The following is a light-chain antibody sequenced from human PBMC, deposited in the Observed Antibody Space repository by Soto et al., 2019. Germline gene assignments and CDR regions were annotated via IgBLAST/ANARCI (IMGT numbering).Light chain of an antibody. CDR2: DAS. CDR1: QSVRSN. V-gene: IGKV3-15*01. Sequence: EIVMTQSPATLSVSPGESATLSCRASQSVRSNLAWYQQKRGQPPRLLIYDASTRATGVPARFSGSGSGTEFTLTISSLQSEDFADYYCHQYNIWPPLIFGGGTKVEIK. J-gene: IGKJ4*01. CDR3: HQYNIWPPLI.